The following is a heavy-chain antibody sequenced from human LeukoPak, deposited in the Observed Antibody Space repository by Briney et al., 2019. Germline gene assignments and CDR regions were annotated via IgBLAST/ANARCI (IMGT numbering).Heavy chain of an antibody. Sequence: LGGSLRLSCAASGFTFSSYSMNWVRQAPGKGLEWVSSISSSSSYIYYADSVKGRFTISRDNAKNSLYLQMNSLRAEDTAVYYCARDQDTAMEPHFDYWGQGTLVTVSS. J-gene: IGHJ4*02. D-gene: IGHD5-18*01. CDR1: GFTFSSYS. CDR2: ISSSSSYI. CDR3: ARDQDTAMEPHFDY. V-gene: IGHV3-21*01.